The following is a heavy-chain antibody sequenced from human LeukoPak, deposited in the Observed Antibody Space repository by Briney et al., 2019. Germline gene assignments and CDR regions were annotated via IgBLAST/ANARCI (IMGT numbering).Heavy chain of an antibody. CDR1: GFTLSSYA. Sequence: GESLRLSCAASGFTLSSYAMSWVRQAPGKGLEWVSSISASGGSTNYADSVKGRFTISRDNSKNTLYLQMNSLRAEDTAVYYCAKVMKGSERLTMVRGVIIKTAGLYYMDVWGKGTTVTVSS. D-gene: IGHD3-10*01. CDR3: AKVMKGSERLTMVRGVIIKTAGLYYMDV. V-gene: IGHV3-23*01. J-gene: IGHJ6*03. CDR2: ISASGGST.